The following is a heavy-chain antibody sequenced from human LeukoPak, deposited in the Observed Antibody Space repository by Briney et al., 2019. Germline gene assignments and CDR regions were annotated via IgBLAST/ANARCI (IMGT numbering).Heavy chain of an antibody. D-gene: IGHD7-27*01. CDR1: GGSISTSNYY. Sequence: SETLSLTCTVSGGSISTSNYYWGWIRQPPGTGLEWIAHIFYSGSTYYSPSLKSRVTISLDTSRNQFSLNLTSVTAADTAVYYCASNTGTVFDYWGQGALVTVSS. CDR2: IFYSGST. CDR3: ASNTGTVFDY. V-gene: IGHV4-39*07. J-gene: IGHJ4*02.